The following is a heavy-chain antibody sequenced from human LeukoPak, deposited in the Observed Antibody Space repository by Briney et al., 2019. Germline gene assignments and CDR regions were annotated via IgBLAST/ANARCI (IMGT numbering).Heavy chain of an antibody. CDR3: AKNTASDYDYFDY. CDR2: ISSSSSYI. D-gene: IGHD4-17*01. CDR1: GFTFSSYS. J-gene: IGHJ4*02. V-gene: IGHV3-21*01. Sequence: PGGSLRLSCAASGFTFSSYSMNWVRQAPGKGLEWVSSISSSSSYIYYADSVKGRFTISRDNAKNSLYLQMNSLRAEDTAVYYCAKNTASDYDYFDYWGQGTLVTVSS.